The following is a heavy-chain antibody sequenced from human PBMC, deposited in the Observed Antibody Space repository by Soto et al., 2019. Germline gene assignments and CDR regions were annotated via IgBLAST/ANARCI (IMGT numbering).Heavy chain of an antibody. CDR3: ARVSGYCSGGSCYSGIYYYGMDV. CDR1: GGTFSSYA. D-gene: IGHD2-15*01. J-gene: IGHJ6*02. V-gene: IGHV1-69*06. Sequence: SVNVSCKASGGTFSSYAISWVRQAPGQGLEWMGGIIPIFGTANYAQKFQGRVTITADKSTSTAYMELSSLRSEDTAVYYCARVSGYCSGGSCYSGIYYYGMDVWGQGTTVTVSS. CDR2: IIPIFGTA.